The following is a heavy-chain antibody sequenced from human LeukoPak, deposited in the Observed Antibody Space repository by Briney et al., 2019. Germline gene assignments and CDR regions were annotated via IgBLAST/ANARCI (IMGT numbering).Heavy chain of an antibody. D-gene: IGHD1-26*01. V-gene: IGHV6-1*01. CDR1: DDSVSTNSAA. CDR2: TYYRSKWYN. J-gene: IGHJ6*03. Sequence: QTLSLTCAISDDSVSTNSAAWNWIRQSPSRGLEWLGRTYYRSKWYNDYAVSVKSRITIKPDTSKNQFSLQLNSVTPEDTAVYYCARGVGTTQYYYYYMDVWGKGTAVTVSS. CDR3: ARGVGTTQYYYYYMDV.